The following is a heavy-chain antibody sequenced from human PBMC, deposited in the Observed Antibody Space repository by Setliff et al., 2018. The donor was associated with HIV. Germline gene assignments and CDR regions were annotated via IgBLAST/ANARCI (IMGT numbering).Heavy chain of an antibody. V-gene: IGHV3-21*01. CDR3: ARDRERWLQSRLFDP. CDR2: ISSSSTYI. CDR1: GFTFSSYS. J-gene: IGHJ5*02. Sequence: PGGSLRLSCAASGFTFSSYSMNWVRQAPGKGLEWVSSISSSSTYIYYADSVKGRFTISRDNAKSSLYLQTNSLRAEDTAIYYCARDRERWLQSRLFDPWGQGTLVTVSS. D-gene: IGHD4-4*01.